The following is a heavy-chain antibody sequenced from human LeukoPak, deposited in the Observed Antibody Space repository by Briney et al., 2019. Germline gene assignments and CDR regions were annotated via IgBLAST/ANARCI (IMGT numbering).Heavy chain of an antibody. D-gene: IGHD5-18*01. J-gene: IGHJ4*02. V-gene: IGHV1-18*01. Sequence: SSVNVSCKAPVYTFTNYGISWVGQAPGQGLDWMGWISAYNGNTNYAQKLQGRVTMTTDTSTNTAYMELRSLRSDDTAVYYCARDIAADTAMVTKRVDYWGQGTLVTVSS. CDR1: VYTFTNYG. CDR2: ISAYNGNT. CDR3: ARDIAADTAMVTKRVDY.